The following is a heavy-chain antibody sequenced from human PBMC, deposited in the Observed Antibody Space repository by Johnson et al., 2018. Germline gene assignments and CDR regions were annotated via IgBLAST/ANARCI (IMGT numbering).Heavy chain of an antibody. D-gene: IGHD5-18*01. Sequence: QVQLVQSGAQVKKPGSSVKVSCKASGGTFISYAISWVRQAPGQGLERMGGLIPILGTSNYAQKFQGRVMITADESTSTAYMERSSLRSEDTAVYYCATTREDGYYYDYDAMYGWGQGTTVTVAS. V-gene: IGHV1-69*11. CDR1: GGTFISYA. CDR3: ATTREDGYYYDYDAMYG. J-gene: IGHJ6*02. CDR2: LIPILGTS.